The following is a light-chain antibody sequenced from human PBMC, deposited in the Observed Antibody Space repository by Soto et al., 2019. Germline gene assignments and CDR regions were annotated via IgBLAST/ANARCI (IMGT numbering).Light chain of an antibody. Sequence: EIVLTQSPGTLSLSPGERATLSCKASQSVSSSHLAWYQQKVGQPPRLLLHDTSSRAAGIPDRFSGSGSGTDFTLTISRLEPEDCAVYYCQQFGNSLYTFGQGTKLEIK. CDR1: QSVSSSH. CDR2: DTS. J-gene: IGKJ2*01. V-gene: IGKV3-20*01. CDR3: QQFGNSLYT.